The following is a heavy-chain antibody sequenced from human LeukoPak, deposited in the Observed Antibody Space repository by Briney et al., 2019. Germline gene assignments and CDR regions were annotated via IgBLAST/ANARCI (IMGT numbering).Heavy chain of an antibody. Sequence: SETLSLTCTVSGGSISSSSYYWGWIRQPPGKGLEWIGSIYYSGSTYYNPSLKSRVTISVDTSKNQFSLMLSSVTAADTAVYYCATLYAVRGALSFDMWGQGTMVTVSS. CDR2: IYYSGST. J-gene: IGHJ3*02. CDR1: GGSISSSSYY. V-gene: IGHV4-39*01. D-gene: IGHD2-8*01. CDR3: ATLYAVRGALSFDM.